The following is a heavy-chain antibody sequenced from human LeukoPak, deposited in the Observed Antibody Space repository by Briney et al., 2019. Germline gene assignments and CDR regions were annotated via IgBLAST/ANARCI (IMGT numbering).Heavy chain of an antibody. CDR3: ARCTVTTFRAAYDAFDI. CDR2: IYHSGST. J-gene: IGHJ3*02. Sequence: SETLSLTCAVSGGSISSGGYSWSWIRQPPGKGLEWIGYIYHSGSTYYNPSLKSRVTISVDRSKNQFSLKLSSVTAADTAVYYCARCTVTTFRAAYDAFDIWGQGTMVTVSS. D-gene: IGHD4-17*01. CDR1: GGSISSGGYS. V-gene: IGHV4-30-2*01.